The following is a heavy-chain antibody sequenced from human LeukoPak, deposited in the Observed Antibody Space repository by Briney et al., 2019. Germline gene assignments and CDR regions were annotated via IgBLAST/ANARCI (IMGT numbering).Heavy chain of an antibody. CDR1: GYSFASYW. J-gene: IGHJ6*03. CDR3: ARLGGYGIRVYYYYMDV. V-gene: IGHV5-51*01. CDR2: IYPGDSDT. D-gene: IGHD5-12*01. Sequence: GESLKISCKGSGYSFASYWIGWVRQMPGKGLEWMGIIYPGDSDTRYSPSFQGQVTISADKSISTAYLQWSSPKASDTAMYYCARLGGYGIRVYYYYMDVWGKGTTVTVSS.